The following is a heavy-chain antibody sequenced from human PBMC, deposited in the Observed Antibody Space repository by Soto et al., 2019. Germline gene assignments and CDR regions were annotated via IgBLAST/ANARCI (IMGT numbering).Heavy chain of an antibody. CDR1: GFTFSSYG. V-gene: IGHV3-33*01. D-gene: IGHD3-16*01. Sequence: GGSLRLSCAASGFTFSSYGMHWVRQAPGKGLEWVAVIWYDGSNKYYADSVKGRFTISRDNAKNSLYLQMNSLRAEDTAVYYCARDRFGEFPGAYFDYWGQGTLVTVSS. J-gene: IGHJ4*02. CDR2: IWYDGSNK. CDR3: ARDRFGEFPGAYFDY.